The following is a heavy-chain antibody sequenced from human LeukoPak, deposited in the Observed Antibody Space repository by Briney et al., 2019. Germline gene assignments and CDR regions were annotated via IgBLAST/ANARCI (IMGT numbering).Heavy chain of an antibody. CDR3: ARDSSGYYGFDAFDI. CDR1: GFTFSSYW. CDR2: IKQDGSEK. V-gene: IGHV3-7*04. Sequence: PGGSLRLSCAASGFTFSSYWMSWVRQAPGKGLEWVANIKQDGSEKYYVDSVKGRFTISRDNAKISLYLQMNSLRAEDTAVYYCARDSSGYYGFDAFDIWGQGTMVTVSS. J-gene: IGHJ3*02. D-gene: IGHD3-22*01.